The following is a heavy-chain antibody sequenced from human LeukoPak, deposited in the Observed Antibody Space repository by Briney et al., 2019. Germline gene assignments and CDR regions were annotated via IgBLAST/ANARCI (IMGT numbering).Heavy chain of an antibody. J-gene: IGHJ4*02. CDR2: ISYDGSNK. V-gene: IGHV3-30*04. CDR1: GFTFSSYA. Sequence: PGGSLRLSCAASGFTFSSYAMHWVRQAPGKGLEWVAVISYDGSNKYYADSVKGRLTISRDNSKNTLYLQMNSLRAEDTAVYYCARDEKPHYYDSSGTFDYWGQGTLVTVSS. CDR3: ARDEKPHYYDSSGTFDY. D-gene: IGHD3-22*01.